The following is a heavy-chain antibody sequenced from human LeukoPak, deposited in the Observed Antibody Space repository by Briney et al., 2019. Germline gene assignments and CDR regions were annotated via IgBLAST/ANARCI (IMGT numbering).Heavy chain of an antibody. D-gene: IGHD3-10*01. CDR1: GYTFTSYY. Sequence: ASVKVSCKASGYTFTSYYIHCVRQAPGQGLEWMGLINPSAGSTNYAQKFQGRATMTRDTSTSTVYMELSSLRSEDTAVYYCARGPSITLIRGGQWYYYMDVWGKGTTVTISS. CDR2: INPSAGST. V-gene: IGHV1-46*01. J-gene: IGHJ6*03. CDR3: ARGPSITLIRGGQWYYYMDV.